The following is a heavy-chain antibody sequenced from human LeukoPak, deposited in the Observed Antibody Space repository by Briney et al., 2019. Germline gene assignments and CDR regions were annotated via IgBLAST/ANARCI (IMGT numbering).Heavy chain of an antibody. CDR1: GFTFSTYV. Sequence: GGSLTLSCAASGFTFSTYVMHWVRHAPGKGLMWVSRISHDGTDTSYAASVKGRFSISRDNAKNTLYLQMNSLRADDTAVYYCAGDVNLLFFDVWGRGSLVTVSS. D-gene: IGHD2/OR15-2a*01. V-gene: IGHV3-74*01. CDR3: AGDVNLLFFDV. J-gene: IGHJ2*01. CDR2: ISHDGTDT.